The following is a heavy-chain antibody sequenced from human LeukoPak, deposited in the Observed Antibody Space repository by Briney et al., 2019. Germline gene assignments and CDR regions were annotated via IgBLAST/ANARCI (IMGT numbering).Heavy chain of an antibody. CDR3: ARDGYGDYGEHRTLDY. V-gene: IGHV1-46*01. CDR2: INPSGGST. Sequence: ASVTVSCKASGYTFTSYYMHWVRQAPGQGLEWMGIINPSGGSTSYAQKFQGRVTMTRDTSTSTVYMELSSLRSEDTAVYYCARDGYGDYGEHRTLDYWGQGTLVTVSS. D-gene: IGHD4-17*01. CDR1: GYTFTSYY. J-gene: IGHJ4*02.